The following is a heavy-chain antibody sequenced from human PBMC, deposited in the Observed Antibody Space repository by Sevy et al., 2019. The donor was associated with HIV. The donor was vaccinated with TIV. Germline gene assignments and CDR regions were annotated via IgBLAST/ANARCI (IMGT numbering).Heavy chain of an antibody. CDR2: IYLTGTT. D-gene: IGHD2-2*01. J-gene: IGHJ4*02. Sequence: SETLSLTCSVSGFSISSGYFWGWVRQPPGKGLEWIGSIYLTGTTYYNPSLKRRVTISVDASKNQVSLHLNSVTGADTAVYYCARGRQAYVVVVPSTVPFDYWGQGTLVTVSS. CDR3: ARGRQAYVVVVPSTVPFDY. CDR1: GFSISSGYF. V-gene: IGHV4-38-2*02.